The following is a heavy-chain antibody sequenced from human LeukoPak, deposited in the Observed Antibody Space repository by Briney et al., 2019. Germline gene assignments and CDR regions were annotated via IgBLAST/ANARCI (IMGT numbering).Heavy chain of an antibody. CDR1: GFTFDDYA. D-gene: IGHD5-18*01. Sequence: GGSLRLSCAASGFTFDDYAMYWVRQAPGKGLEWVSGISWNSGSLDYADSVKGRFTVSRDNAKNSLYLQMNSLRAEDTALYYCAKDMVTARRQYFDVWGRGTLVTVSS. CDR2: ISWNSGSL. V-gene: IGHV3-9*01. J-gene: IGHJ2*01. CDR3: AKDMVTARRQYFDV.